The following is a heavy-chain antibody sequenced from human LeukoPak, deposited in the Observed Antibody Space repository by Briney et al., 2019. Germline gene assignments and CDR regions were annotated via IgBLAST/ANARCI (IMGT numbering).Heavy chain of an antibody. J-gene: IGHJ6*02. Sequence: PSETLFLTCAVYGGSFSGYYWSWIRQPPGKGLEWIGEINHSGNTNYNPSLKSRVTISVDTSKNQFSLKLSSVTAADTAVYYCARGFRRYYYDSSGYPTGGLNWDYYYGMDVWGQGTTVTVSS. D-gene: IGHD3-22*01. CDR3: ARGFRRYYYDSSGYPTGGLNWDYYYGMDV. CDR1: GGSFSGYY. V-gene: IGHV4-34*01. CDR2: INHSGNT.